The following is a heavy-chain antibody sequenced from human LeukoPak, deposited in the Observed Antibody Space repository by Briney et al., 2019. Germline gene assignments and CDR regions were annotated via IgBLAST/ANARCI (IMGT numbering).Heavy chain of an antibody. V-gene: IGHV3-11*03. CDR2: ISSSSSYT. Sequence: GGSLTLSRAASGFIFSDYYMSWIRQAPGKGLEWVAYISSSSSYTDYPDSVKGRFTISRDNAMNSLFLQMNSLRAEDTAVYYCASTSEAGTVDSWGQGTLVTVSS. CDR3: ASTSEAGTVDS. CDR1: GFIFSDYY. D-gene: IGHD6-13*01. J-gene: IGHJ4*02.